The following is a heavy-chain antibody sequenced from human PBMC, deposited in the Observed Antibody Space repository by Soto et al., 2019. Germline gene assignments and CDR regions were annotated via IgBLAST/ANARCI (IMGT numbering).Heavy chain of an antibody. CDR3: ARVLGSTHVVVVDATPGYFVY. Sequence: QVQLQQWGAGLLKPSETLSLTCAVYGGSFSGYYWSWIRQPPGKGLEWIGEINHSGSTNYHPPLSSRVTLSVVTYKNQFSLTLSSVTAADTAVYYCARVLGSTHVVVVDATPGYFVYWAKGTIVIVSS. CDR2: INHSGST. CDR1: GGSFSGYY. D-gene: IGHD2-15*01. J-gene: IGHJ4*02. V-gene: IGHV4-34*01.